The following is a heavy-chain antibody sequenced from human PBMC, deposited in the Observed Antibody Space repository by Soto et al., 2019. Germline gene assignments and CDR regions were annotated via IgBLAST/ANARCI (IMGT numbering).Heavy chain of an antibody. V-gene: IGHV1-69*01. D-gene: IGHD3-3*01. CDR2: IIPIFGTA. CDR3: ARDPGTVHGVVIPQNGMDV. Sequence: QVQLVQSGAEVKTPGSSVKVSCKASGGTFSSYAISWVRQAPGQGLEWMGGIIPIFGTANYAQKFQGRVTITADESTRTAYMELSSLRSEDTAVYYCARDPGTVHGVVIPQNGMDVWGQGTTVTVSS. J-gene: IGHJ6*02. CDR1: GGTFSSYA.